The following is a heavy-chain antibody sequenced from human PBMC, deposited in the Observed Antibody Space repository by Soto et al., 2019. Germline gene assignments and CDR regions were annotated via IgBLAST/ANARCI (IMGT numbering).Heavy chain of an antibody. J-gene: IGHJ4*02. CDR1: GFTFSSCA. CDR2: INYNGGNT. Sequence: PGGSLRLSCSASGFTFSSCAMHWVRQAPGKGLEYVSAINYNGGNTYYADSVKGRFTISRDNSKDTLYLQMSSLRPEDTAVYYCVKLAVTTRVNCDSWGQGTLVTAPQ. V-gene: IGHV3-64D*06. CDR3: VKLAVTTRVNCDS. D-gene: IGHD4-17*01.